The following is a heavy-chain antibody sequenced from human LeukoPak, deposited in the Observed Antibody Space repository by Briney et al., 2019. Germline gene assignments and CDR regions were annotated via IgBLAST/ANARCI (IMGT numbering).Heavy chain of an antibody. J-gene: IGHJ4*02. D-gene: IGHD1-26*01. Sequence: GGSLRLSCAASGFTFSTYSMKWVRQAPGKGLEWVSSISSSSTYIYYADSVKGRFTISRDNAKNSLYLRMNSLRAEDTAVYYCARGGSYYDFDYWGQGTLVTVSS. CDR2: ISSSSTYI. CDR3: ARGGSYYDFDY. V-gene: IGHV3-21*01. CDR1: GFTFSTYS.